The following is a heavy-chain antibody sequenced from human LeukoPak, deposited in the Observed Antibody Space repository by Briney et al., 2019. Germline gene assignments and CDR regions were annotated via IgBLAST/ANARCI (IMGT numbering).Heavy chain of an antibody. D-gene: IGHD1-1*01. CDR1: GFTFSSYW. Sequence: GGSLRLSCAASGFTFSSYWMSWVRQAPGKGLEWVANIMQDGSEKYYVDSVKGRFTISRDNAKNSLYLQMNSLRAEDTAVYYCARGSSGLGGNWPTGDFDYLGQGTLVTVSS. CDR3: ARGSSGLGGNWPTGDFDY. CDR2: IMQDGSEK. J-gene: IGHJ4*02. V-gene: IGHV3-7*01.